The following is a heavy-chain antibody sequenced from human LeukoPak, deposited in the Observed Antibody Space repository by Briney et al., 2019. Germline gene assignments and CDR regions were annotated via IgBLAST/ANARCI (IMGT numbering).Heavy chain of an antibody. V-gene: IGHV3-7*03. Sequence: GGSLRLSCAASGFTFSNYWMTWVRQAPGKGLEWVAHMKQNGRVAYYVDSVKGRFTISRDNAKNSLFLQMNSLRAEDTAVYYCARDATYCLDCWGQGTLVTVSS. CDR2: MKQNGRVA. CDR1: GFTFSNYW. CDR3: ARDATYCLDC. J-gene: IGHJ4*02. D-gene: IGHD1-26*01.